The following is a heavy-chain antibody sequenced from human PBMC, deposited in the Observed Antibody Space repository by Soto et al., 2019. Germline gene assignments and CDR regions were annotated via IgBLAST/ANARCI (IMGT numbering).Heavy chain of an antibody. V-gene: IGHV3-30-3*01. CDR1: GFTFSSYA. J-gene: IGHJ5*02. D-gene: IGHD6-13*01. CDR3: ARSDGIAAADPNWFDP. Sequence: QVQLVESGGGVVQPGRSLRLSCAASGFTFSSYAMHWVRQAPGKGLEWVAVISYDGSNKYYADSVKGRFTISRDNSKNTLYLQMNSLRAEDTAVYYCARSDGIAAADPNWFDPWGQGTLVTVSS. CDR2: ISYDGSNK.